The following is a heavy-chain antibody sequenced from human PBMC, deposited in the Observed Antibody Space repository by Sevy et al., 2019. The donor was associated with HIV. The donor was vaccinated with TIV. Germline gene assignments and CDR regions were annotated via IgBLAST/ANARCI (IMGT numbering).Heavy chain of an antibody. Sequence: GGSLRLSCVASGFTFRSYGMHWVRQAPGKGLEWVAFIRNDGSNKHYADSVKGRFTISRDYSKNTLSLQMNSLSAKDTAVYYCAKAFSAGYSSTSSFDYWGQGTLVTVSS. CDR3: AKAFSAGYSSTSSFDY. J-gene: IGHJ4*02. D-gene: IGHD6-13*01. V-gene: IGHV3-30*02. CDR2: IRNDGSNK. CDR1: GFTFRSYG.